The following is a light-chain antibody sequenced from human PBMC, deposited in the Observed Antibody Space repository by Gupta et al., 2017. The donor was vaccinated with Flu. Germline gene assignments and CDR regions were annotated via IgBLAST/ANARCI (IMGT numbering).Light chain of an antibody. V-gene: IGKV1-5*03. Sequence: MTQSPSTLSASIGDRVTITCRASQSIDIWLAWYQQKPGKAPELLIYKASTLQSGVPSRFSGSGSETEFTLTISSLQPDDSATYYCQQYKSYWTFGRGTKVEIK. CDR2: KAS. J-gene: IGKJ4*02. CDR1: QSIDIW. CDR3: QQYKSYWT.